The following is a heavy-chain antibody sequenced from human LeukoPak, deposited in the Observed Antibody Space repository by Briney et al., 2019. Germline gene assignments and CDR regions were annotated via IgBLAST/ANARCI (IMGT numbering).Heavy chain of an antibody. CDR1: GFTFDDYG. Sequence: GGSLRLSCAASGFTFDDYGMSWVRQAPGKGLEWVSGINWNGGSTGYADSVKGRFTISRDNAKNSLYLQMNSLRAEDTALYYCARVDWNDDGHYYMDVWGKGTTVTVSS. J-gene: IGHJ6*03. CDR3: ARVDWNDDGHYYMDV. V-gene: IGHV3-20*04. CDR2: INWNGGST. D-gene: IGHD1-1*01.